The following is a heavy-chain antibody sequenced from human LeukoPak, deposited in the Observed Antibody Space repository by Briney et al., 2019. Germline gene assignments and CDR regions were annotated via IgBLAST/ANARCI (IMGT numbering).Heavy chain of an antibody. CDR2: ISGSGGST. CDR1: GFTFSSYA. D-gene: IGHD3-9*01. V-gene: IGHV3-23*01. J-gene: IGHJ4*02. CDR3: AKTGGRELRYFDWLLQY. Sequence: GGSLRLSCAASGFTFSSYAMSWVRQAPGKGLEWVSAISGSGGSTYYADSVKGRFTISRDNSKNTLYLQMNSLRAEDTAVYYCAKTGGRELRYFDWLLQYWGQGTLVTVSS.